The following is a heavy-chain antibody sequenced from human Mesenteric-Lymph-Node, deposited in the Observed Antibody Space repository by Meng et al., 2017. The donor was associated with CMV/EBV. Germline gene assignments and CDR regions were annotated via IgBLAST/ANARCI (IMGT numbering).Heavy chain of an antibody. V-gene: IGHV1-8*03. CDR3: ARDAIGQQLVNYYYYGMDV. Sequence: ASVKVSCKASGYTFTTFDVHWVRQATGQGLEWMGWMNPNSGNTGFAQKFQGRVTFTRNTSMSTAYLELSSLRSEDTAVYYCARDAIGQQLVNYYYYGMDVWGQGTTVTVSS. D-gene: IGHD6-13*01. J-gene: IGHJ6*02. CDR1: GYTFTTFD. CDR2: MNPNSGNT.